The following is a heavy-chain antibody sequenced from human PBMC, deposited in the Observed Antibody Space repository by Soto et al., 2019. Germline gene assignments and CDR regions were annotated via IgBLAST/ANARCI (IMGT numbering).Heavy chain of an antibody. V-gene: IGHV3-33*01. Sequence: QVQLVESGGGVVQPGRSLRLSCAASGFTVSSYGMHWVRQAPGKGLEWVAVIWFDGRNKFYADSVKGRFTISRDNSTTTLSLQRSSLRDEDSAAYYCATTGPYWGQGTMVTFSS. J-gene: IGHJ4*02. CDR1: GFTVSSYG. CDR2: IWFDGRNK. CDR3: ATTGPY.